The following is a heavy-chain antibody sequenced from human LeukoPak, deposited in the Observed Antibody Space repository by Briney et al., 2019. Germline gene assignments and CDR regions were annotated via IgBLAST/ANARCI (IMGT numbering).Heavy chain of an antibody. V-gene: IGHV4-59*01. CDR3: ARVKGYYGSGSYYYYYYMDV. Sequence: SETLSLTCTVSGGSISSYYWSWIRQPPGKGLEWIGYIYYSGSTNYNPSLKSRVTISVDTSKNQFSLKLSSVTAAETAVYYCARVKGYYGSGSYYYYYYMDVWGKGTTVTVSS. CDR2: IYYSGST. CDR1: GGSISSYY. J-gene: IGHJ6*03. D-gene: IGHD3-10*01.